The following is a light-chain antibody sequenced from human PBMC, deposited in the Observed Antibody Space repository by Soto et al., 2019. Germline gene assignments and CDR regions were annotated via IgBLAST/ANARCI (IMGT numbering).Light chain of an antibody. J-gene: IGLJ2*01. CDR3: SSYAGKGV. CDR1: SSDVGDYNY. CDR2: AVN. Sequence: QSALTQPPSASGSPGQSVTISCTGTSSDVGDYNYVSWYQQHPGKAPKLLIYAVNKRPSWVPDRFSGSKSGNTASLTVSGLQAEDEADYYCSSYAGKGVFGGGTKLTVL. V-gene: IGLV2-8*01.